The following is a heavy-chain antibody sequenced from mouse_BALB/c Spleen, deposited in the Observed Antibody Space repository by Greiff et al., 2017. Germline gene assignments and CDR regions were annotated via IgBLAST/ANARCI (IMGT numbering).Heavy chain of an antibody. CDR3: ATAYGNYAMDY. CDR2: IWSGGST. Sequence: QVHVKQSGPGLVQPSQSLSITCTVSGFSLTSYGVHWVRQSPGKGLEWLGVIWSGGSTDYNAAFISRLSISKDNSKSQVFFKMNSLQANDTAIYYCATAYGNYAMDYWGQGTSVTVSS. J-gene: IGHJ4*01. D-gene: IGHD2-1*01. V-gene: IGHV2-2*02. CDR1: GFSLTSYG.